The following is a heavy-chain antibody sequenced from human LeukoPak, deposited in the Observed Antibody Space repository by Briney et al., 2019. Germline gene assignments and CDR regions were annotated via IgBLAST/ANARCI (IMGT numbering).Heavy chain of an antibody. D-gene: IGHD5-12*01. Sequence: GGSLRLSCAASGFTFSSYWMHWVRQAPGKGLEWVAVISYDGSNKYYADSVKGRFTISRDNFKNTLYLQMNSLRAEDTAVYYCAKDRDSGYEALDYWGQGTLVTVSS. J-gene: IGHJ4*02. CDR1: GFTFSSYW. CDR2: ISYDGSNK. CDR3: AKDRDSGYEALDY. V-gene: IGHV3-30*18.